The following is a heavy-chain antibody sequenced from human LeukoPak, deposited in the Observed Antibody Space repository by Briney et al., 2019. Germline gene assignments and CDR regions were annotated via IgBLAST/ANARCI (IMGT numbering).Heavy chain of an antibody. CDR3: ARTDYSYYDSSGYYFWPIDY. CDR1: GFTFSSYA. V-gene: IGHV3-30*04. CDR2: ISYDGSNK. J-gene: IGHJ4*02. Sequence: GRSLRLSCAASGFTFSSYAMHWVRQAPGKGLEWVAVISYDGSNKYYADSVKGRFTISRDNSKNTLYLQMNSLRAEDTAVYYCARTDYSYYDSSGYYFWPIDYWGQGTLVTVSS. D-gene: IGHD3-22*01.